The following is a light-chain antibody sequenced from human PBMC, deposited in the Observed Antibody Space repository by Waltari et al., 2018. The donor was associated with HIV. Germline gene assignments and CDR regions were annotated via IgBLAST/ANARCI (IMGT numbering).Light chain of an antibody. V-gene: IGLV7-46*01. CDR1: TGAVTSGHY. J-gene: IGLJ3*02. CDR3: LLSYSGARGV. CDR2: DTS. Sequence: QAVVTQEPSLTVSPGGTVTHTCGSSTGAVTSGHYPYWFQQKPGTAPRTLIYDTSNKHSWTPARFSGSLLGGKAALTLSGAQPEDEAEYYCLLSYSGARGVFGGGTKLTVL.